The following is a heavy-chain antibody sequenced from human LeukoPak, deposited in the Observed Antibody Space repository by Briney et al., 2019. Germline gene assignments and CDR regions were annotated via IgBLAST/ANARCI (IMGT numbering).Heavy chain of an antibody. Sequence: GGSLRLSCAASGFTFRSYVMSWVRQAPGKGLEWVSSISGSGGSTNYADSVKGRFTISRDNSKNTLYLQMNSLRAEDTAVYYCARGANEITIFGVVEYYYYYGMDVWGQGTTVTVSS. CDR2: ISGSGGST. V-gene: IGHV3-23*01. J-gene: IGHJ6*02. CDR3: ARGANEITIFGVVEYYYYYGMDV. D-gene: IGHD3-3*01. CDR1: GFTFRSYV.